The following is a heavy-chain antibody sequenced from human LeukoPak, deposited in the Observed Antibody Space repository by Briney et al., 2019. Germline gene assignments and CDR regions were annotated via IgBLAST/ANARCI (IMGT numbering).Heavy chain of an antibody. CDR1: GGSFSGYY. Sequence: SETLSLTCAVYGGSFSGYYWSWIRQPPGKGLERIGEINHSGSTNYNPSLKSRVTISVDTSKNQFSLKLSSVTAADTAVYYCARTYSRPYYFDYWGQGTLVTVSS. CDR3: ARTYSRPYYFDY. CDR2: INHSGST. V-gene: IGHV4-34*01. D-gene: IGHD6-13*01. J-gene: IGHJ4*02.